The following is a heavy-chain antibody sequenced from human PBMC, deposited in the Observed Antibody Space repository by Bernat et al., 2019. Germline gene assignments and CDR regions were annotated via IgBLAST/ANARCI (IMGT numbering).Heavy chain of an antibody. Sequence: ELQLLVSGGGLVQPGGSLRLSCAASGFTFSSYAMSWVRQAPGKGLEWVSVISGSGGITYYSDSVKGWFTTARDNYKNTLYLQMNSLRAEDTAVYYCAKPAFHSSTSCSLCSYFDLWGRGTLVTVSS. V-gene: IGHV3-23*01. J-gene: IGHJ2*01. D-gene: IGHD2-2*01. CDR3: AKPAFHSSTSCSLCSYFDL. CDR1: GFTFSSYA. CDR2: ISGSGGIT.